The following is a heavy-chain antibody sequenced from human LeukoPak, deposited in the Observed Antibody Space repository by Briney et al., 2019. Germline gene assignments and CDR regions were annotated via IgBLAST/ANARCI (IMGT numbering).Heavy chain of an antibody. CDR2: IYYSGSI. Sequence: PSETLSLTCTVSGGSISSGGYYWSWIRQHPGKGLEWIGYIYYSGSIYYNPSLKSRVTISVDTSKNQFSLKLSSVTAADTAMYCCAGEVEQLGGMDVWGKGTTVTVSS. CDR1: GGSISSGGYY. CDR3: AGEVEQLGGMDV. D-gene: IGHD6-6*01. V-gene: IGHV4-31*03. J-gene: IGHJ6*04.